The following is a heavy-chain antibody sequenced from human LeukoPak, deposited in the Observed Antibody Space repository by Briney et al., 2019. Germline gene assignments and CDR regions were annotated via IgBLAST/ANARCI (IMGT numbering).Heavy chain of an antibody. CDR2: ISSSSSYI. CDR1: GFTFSSYS. Sequence: GGSLRLSCAASGFTFSSYSMNWVRQAPGKGLEWVSSISSSSSYIYYADSVKGRFTISRDNAKNSLYLQMNSLRAEDTALYYCAKDKASGYSYGYYGMDVWGQGTTVTVSS. V-gene: IGHV3-21*04. D-gene: IGHD5-18*01. J-gene: IGHJ6*02. CDR3: AKDKASGYSYGYYGMDV.